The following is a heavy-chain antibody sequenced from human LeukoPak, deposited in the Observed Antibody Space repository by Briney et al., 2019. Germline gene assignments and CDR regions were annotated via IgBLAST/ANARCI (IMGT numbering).Heavy chain of an antibody. CDR2: INPNSGGT. CDR1: GYTFTGYY. V-gene: IGHV1-2*02. Sequence: ASVKVSCKASGYTFTGYYMHWLRQAPGQGLEWMGWINPNSGGTNYAQKFQGRVTMTRDTSISTAYMELSRLRSDDTAVYYCARARWELLDWLDYWGQGTLVTVSS. D-gene: IGHD1-26*01. J-gene: IGHJ4*02. CDR3: ARARWELLDWLDY.